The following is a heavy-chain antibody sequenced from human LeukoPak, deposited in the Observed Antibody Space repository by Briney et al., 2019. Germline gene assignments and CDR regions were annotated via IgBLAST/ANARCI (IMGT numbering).Heavy chain of an antibody. CDR1: GGSFSGYY. V-gene: IGHV4-34*01. J-gene: IGHJ4*02. CDR3: ARGGGLRYFDWLNNYFDY. Sequence: SETLSLTCAVYGGSFSGYYWSWIRQPPGKGLEWIGEINHSGSTNYNPSLKSRVTISVDTSKNQFSLKLSSVTAADTAVYYCARGGGLRYFDWLNNYFDYWGQGTLVTVSS. D-gene: IGHD3-9*01. CDR2: INHSGST.